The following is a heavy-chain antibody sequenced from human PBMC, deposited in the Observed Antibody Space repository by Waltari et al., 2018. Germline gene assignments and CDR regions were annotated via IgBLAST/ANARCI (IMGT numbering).Heavy chain of an antibody. J-gene: IGHJ5*02. V-gene: IGHV3-30-3*01. CDR1: GFTFSSYA. CDR3: ASSAAATGNWFDP. CDR2: ISYDGSNK. Sequence: QVQLVESGGGVVQPGRSLRLSCAASGFTFSSYAMHWVRQAPGKGLEWVAVISYDGSNKYYADSVKGRFTISRDNSKNTLYLQMNSLRAEDTAVYYCASSAAATGNWFDPWGQGTLVTVSS. D-gene: IGHD6-13*01.